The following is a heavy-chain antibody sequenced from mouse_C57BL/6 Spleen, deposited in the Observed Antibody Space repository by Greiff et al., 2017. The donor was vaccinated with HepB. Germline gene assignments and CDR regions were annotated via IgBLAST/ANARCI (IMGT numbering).Heavy chain of an antibody. CDR3: ATEDYYGSSYHY. V-gene: IGHV1-55*01. J-gene: IGHJ2*01. Sequence: QVQLQQSGAELVKPGASVKMSCKASGYTFTSYWITWVNQRPGHGLEWIGDIYPGSGSTNYNEKFKSKATLTVDTSSSTAYMQLSSLTSEDSAVYYCATEDYYGSSYHYWGQGTTLTVSS. CDR2: IYPGSGST. D-gene: IGHD1-1*01. CDR1: GYTFTSYW.